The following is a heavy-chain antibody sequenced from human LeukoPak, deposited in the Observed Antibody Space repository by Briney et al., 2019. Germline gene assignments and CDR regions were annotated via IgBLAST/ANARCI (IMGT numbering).Heavy chain of an antibody. CDR2: ISSSSSYI. D-gene: IGHD3-9*01. V-gene: IGHV3-21*01. CDR3: ARDSNVLRYFDWLSQGDWFDP. J-gene: IGHJ5*02. CDR1: GFTFSSYA. Sequence: PGGSLRLSCAASGFTFSSYAMSWVRQAPGKGLEWVSSISSSSSYIYYADSVKGRFTISRDNAKNSLYLQMNSLRAEDTAVYYCARDSNVLRYFDWLSQGDWFDPWGQGTLVTVSS.